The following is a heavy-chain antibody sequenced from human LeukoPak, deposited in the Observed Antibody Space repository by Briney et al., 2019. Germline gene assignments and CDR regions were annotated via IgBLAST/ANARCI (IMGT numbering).Heavy chain of an antibody. D-gene: IGHD6-25*01. CDR1: GFTFSDYY. V-gene: IGHV3-11*01. J-gene: IGHJ3*02. CDR3: ARDGSRGAFDI. Sequence: GGSLRLSCAASGFTFSDYYVSWIRQPPGKGLEWVSYISGSGTTIYYADSVEGRFTISRDNAKNSVYLQMNSQRGEDTAVYFCARDGSRGAFDIWGQGTMVSVSS. CDR2: ISGSGTTI.